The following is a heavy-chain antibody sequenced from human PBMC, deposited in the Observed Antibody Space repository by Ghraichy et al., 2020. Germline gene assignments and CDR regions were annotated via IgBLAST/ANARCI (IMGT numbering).Heavy chain of an antibody. CDR3: ARGTGINMVRGVNFDY. CDR2: IYNSGST. CDR1: GDSINSYY. V-gene: IGHV4-59*01. D-gene: IGHD3-10*01. Sequence: SETLSLTCTVSGDSINSYYWSWIRQPPGRGLEWIGHIYNSGSTNYNPSLKSRITISIDTSKNQFSLKLSSVTATDTAVYYCARGTGINMVRGVNFDYWGQGTLATVSS. J-gene: IGHJ4*02.